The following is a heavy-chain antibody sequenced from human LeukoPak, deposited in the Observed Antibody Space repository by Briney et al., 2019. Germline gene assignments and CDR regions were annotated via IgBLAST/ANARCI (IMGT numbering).Heavy chain of an antibody. CDR3: ARDSDRGSDY. D-gene: IGHD5-12*01. CDR2: ISSSSATI. J-gene: IGHJ4*02. CDR1: GFTFSDYY. Sequence: GGSLRLSCAASGFTFSDYYMSWIRQAPGRGLEWISDISSSSATIYYADSVRGRFTVSRDNAKKSLYLHMNSVRAEDTAVYYCARDSDRGSDYWGQGTLVTVSS. V-gene: IGHV3-11*04.